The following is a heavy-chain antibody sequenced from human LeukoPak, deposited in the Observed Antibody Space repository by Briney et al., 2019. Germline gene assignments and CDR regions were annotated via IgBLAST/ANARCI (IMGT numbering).Heavy chain of an antibody. Sequence: GGSLRLSCAASGFTFSSYAMSWVRQAPGKGLEWVSAISGSGGSTYYADSVKGRFTISRDNSKNTLYLQMNSLRAEDTAVYYCAKDEWYYDFWSGLEWGQGTLDTVSS. CDR3: AKDEWYYDFWSGLE. CDR2: ISGSGGST. J-gene: IGHJ4*02. CDR1: GFTFSSYA. D-gene: IGHD3-3*01. V-gene: IGHV3-23*01.